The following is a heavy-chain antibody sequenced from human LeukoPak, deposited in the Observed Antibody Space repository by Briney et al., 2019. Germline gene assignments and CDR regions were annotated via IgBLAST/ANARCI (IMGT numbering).Heavy chain of an antibody. D-gene: IGHD2-2*01. CDR1: GGSISSYY. CDR2: IYYSGST. CDR3: ARGRYCSSTSCSSYYFDY. V-gene: IGHV4-59*01. J-gene: IGHJ4*02. Sequence: PSETLSLTCTVSGGSISSYYWNWIRQPPGKGLEWIGYIYYSGSTNYNPSLKSRVTISVDTSKNQFSLKLSSVTAADTAVYYCARGRYCSSTSCSSYYFDYWGQGTLVTVSS.